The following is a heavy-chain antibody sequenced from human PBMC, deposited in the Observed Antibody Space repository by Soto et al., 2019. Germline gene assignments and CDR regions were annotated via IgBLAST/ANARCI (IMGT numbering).Heavy chain of an antibody. CDR2: ISSSGSTI. V-gene: IGHV3-11*01. J-gene: IGHJ4*02. CDR3: ARDPRYCSGGSCDTKHFDY. D-gene: IGHD2-15*01. Sequence: PVGSLRLSCAASGLTCSDYYMIWIRQAPGKGLEWVSYISSSGSTIYYADSVKGRFTISRDNAKNSLYLQMNSLRAEDTAVYYCARDPRYCSGGSCDTKHFDYWGQGTLVTVSS. CDR1: GLTCSDYY.